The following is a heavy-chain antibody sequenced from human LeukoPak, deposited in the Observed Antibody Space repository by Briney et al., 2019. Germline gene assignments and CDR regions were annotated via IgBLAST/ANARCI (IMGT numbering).Heavy chain of an antibody. J-gene: IGHJ4*02. CDR2: ISTSSIYI. D-gene: IGHD3-22*01. CDR3: AKDWDSSGYYYSYFDY. V-gene: IGHV3-21*04. Sequence: GGSLRLSCAASGFTFSSYSMNWVRQAPGKGLEWVSSISTSSIYIYYADSVKGRFTISRDNSKNTLYLQMNNLRAEDTAVYYCAKDWDSSGYYYSYFDYWGQGTLVTVSS. CDR1: GFTFSSYS.